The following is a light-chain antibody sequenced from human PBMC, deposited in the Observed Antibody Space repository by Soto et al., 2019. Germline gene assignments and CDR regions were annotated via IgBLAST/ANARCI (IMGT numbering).Light chain of an antibody. J-gene: IGKJ4*01. Sequence: EILMTQSPATLSASLGERVTLSRRASQSVSSDLAWYQQKPGQAPRLLMYGASTRASAIPARFSGSGSGTEFTLTISSLQSDDFAVYYCQQYNQWPPLTFGGGTKVDIK. CDR1: QSVSSD. CDR3: QQYNQWPPLT. CDR2: GAS. V-gene: IGKV3-15*01.